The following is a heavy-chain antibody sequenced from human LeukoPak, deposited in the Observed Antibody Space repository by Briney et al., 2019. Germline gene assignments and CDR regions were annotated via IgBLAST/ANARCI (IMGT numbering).Heavy chain of an antibody. V-gene: IGHV5-51*01. CDR1: GYSFTSYW. D-gene: IGHD6-19*01. Sequence: GESLKISCKGSGYSFTSYWIGWVRPLPGKGLEWGGIIHPGDSDTIYSPSVQGQVTISADKSISTAYLQWSSLKASDTAMYYCARHQWLDTPYYYYYMDVWGKGTTVTVSS. J-gene: IGHJ6*03. CDR2: IHPGDSDT. CDR3: ARHQWLDTPYYYYYMDV.